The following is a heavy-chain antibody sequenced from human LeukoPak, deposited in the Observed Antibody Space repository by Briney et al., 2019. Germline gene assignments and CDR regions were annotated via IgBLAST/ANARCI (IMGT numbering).Heavy chain of an antibody. J-gene: IGHJ3*02. CDR2: ISDSGTT. CDR1: GDSVTSGGYF. CDR3: ARDVVVTSSPDAFDI. Sequence: SQTLSLTCTVSGDSVTSGGYFWTWIRQHPGKGLEWIGYISDSGTTSYNPSLKSRVSISVATSNNQFSLRLSSVTAADTAVYYCARDVVVTSSPDAFDIWGRGTMVTVSS. V-gene: IGHV4-31*03. D-gene: IGHD2-21*02.